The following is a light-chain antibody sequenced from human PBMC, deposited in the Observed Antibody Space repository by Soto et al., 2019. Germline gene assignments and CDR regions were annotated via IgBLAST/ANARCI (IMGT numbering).Light chain of an antibody. CDR3: QHYNSYSGT. CDR2: KAS. Sequence: DIQMTQTPSSLSVSVGDRVTITFRASQTISSWLAWYQQKPGKAPKLLIYKASTLKSGVPSRFSGSGSGTEFTLTISSLQPDDFATFYCQHYNSYSGTFGQGTKVDIK. J-gene: IGKJ1*01. V-gene: IGKV1-5*03. CDR1: QTISSW.